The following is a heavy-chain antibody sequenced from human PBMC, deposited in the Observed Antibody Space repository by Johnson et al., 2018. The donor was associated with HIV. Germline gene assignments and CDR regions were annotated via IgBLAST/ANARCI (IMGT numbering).Heavy chain of an antibody. CDR1: GFTFSSNY. Sequence: VQLVESGGGLVQPGGSLRLSCAASGFTFSSNYMSWVRQAPGKGLEWVSVIYSGGSTFYADSVKGRFTISRDNSKNTLYLQMNSLRTEDTAVYYCARGLPWFGELLEAFDIWGQGTMVTVSS. V-gene: IGHV3-66*01. D-gene: IGHD3-10*01. CDR2: IYSGGST. CDR3: ARGLPWFGELLEAFDI. J-gene: IGHJ3*02.